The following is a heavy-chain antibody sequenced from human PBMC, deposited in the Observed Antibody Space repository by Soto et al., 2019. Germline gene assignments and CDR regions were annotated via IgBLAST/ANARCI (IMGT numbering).Heavy chain of an antibody. D-gene: IGHD3-22*01. V-gene: IGHV1-69*13. CDR3: ARDPPPRYYYDSSGYGV. J-gene: IGHJ6*02. CDR2: IIPIFGTA. Sequence: ASVKVSCKASGGTFSSYAISWVRQAPGQGLEWMGGIIPIFGTANYAQKFQGRVTITADESTSTAYMELSSLRSEDTAVYYCARDPPPRYYYDSSGYGVWGQGTKVTVSS. CDR1: GGTFSSYA.